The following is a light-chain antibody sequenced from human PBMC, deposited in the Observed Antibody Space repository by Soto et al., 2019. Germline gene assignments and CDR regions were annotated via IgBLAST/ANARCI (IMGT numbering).Light chain of an antibody. J-gene: IGLJ1*01. CDR1: SSDIAIYNF. V-gene: IGLV2-14*01. Sequence: QSALTQPASVSGSPGQSITISCTGTSSDIAIYNFVSWYQQHPGKAPRLMIFQVTNRLSGVSTRFSGSKSGNTASLTISGLQAEDEADYYCSSYTDSTDYVFGTGTKVTVL. CDR2: QVT. CDR3: SSYTDSTDYV.